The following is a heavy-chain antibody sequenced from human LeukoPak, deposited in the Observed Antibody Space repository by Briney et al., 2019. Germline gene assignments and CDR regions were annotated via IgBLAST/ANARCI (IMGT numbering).Heavy chain of an antibody. CDR2: INHSGST. CDR1: GGSFSGYY. CDR3: ARPHTVFQTLVY. D-gene: IGHD2-21*01. Sequence: KPSETLSLTCAVYGGSFSGYYWGWIRQPPGKGLEWIGEINHSGSTNYNPSLKSRVTISVDTSKNQFSLKLSSVTAADTAVYYCARPHTVFQTLVYWGQGTLVTVSS. V-gene: IGHV4-34*01. J-gene: IGHJ4*02.